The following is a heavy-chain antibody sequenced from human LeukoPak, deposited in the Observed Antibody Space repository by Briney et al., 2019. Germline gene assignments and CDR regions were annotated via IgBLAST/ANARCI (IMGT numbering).Heavy chain of an antibody. D-gene: IGHD2-2*01. CDR2: IYTSGST. CDR3: ARVGVYCSSTSCSYDAFDI. CDR1: GGSISSYY. J-gene: IGHJ3*02. Sequence: SETLSLTCTVSGGSISSYYWSWIRQPAGKGLEWIGRIYTSGSTNYNPSLKSRVTMSVDTSKNQFSLKLSSVTAADTAVYYCARVGVYCSSTSCSYDAFDIRGQGTMVTVSS. V-gene: IGHV4-4*07.